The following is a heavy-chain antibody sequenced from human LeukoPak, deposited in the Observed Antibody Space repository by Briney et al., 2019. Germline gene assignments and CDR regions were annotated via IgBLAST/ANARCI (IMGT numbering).Heavy chain of an antibody. CDR3: ARDFLWGSGSR. CDR2: ISDDGRRT. D-gene: IGHD3-10*01. V-gene: IGHV3-74*01. Sequence: GGSLRLSCAGSGFMFNGYWMQWVRQVPGKGLVWVARISDDGRRTTYADFVKGRFTISRDNAKNSLYLQMNSLRAEDTAVYYCARDFLWGSGSRWGQGTLVTVSS. CDR1: GFMFNGYW. J-gene: IGHJ4*02.